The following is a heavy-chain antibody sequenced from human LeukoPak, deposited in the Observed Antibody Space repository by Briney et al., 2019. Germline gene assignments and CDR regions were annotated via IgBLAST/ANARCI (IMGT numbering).Heavy chain of an antibody. CDR1: GGSISSGSYY. V-gene: IGHV4-61*02. J-gene: IGHJ5*02. Sequence: KPSQTLSLTCTVSGGSISSGSYYWSWIRQPAGKGLEWIGRIYTSGSTNYNPSLKSRVTISVDTSKNQFSLKLSSVTAADTAVYYCAREPSSDWFDPWGQGTLVTVSS. CDR3: AREPSSDWFDP. CDR2: IYTSGST.